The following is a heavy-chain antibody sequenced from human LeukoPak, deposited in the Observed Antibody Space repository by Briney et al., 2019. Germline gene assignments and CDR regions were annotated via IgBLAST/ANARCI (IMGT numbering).Heavy chain of an antibody. Sequence: SETLSLTCTVSGGSISSSSYYWGWIRQPPGKGLEWIGSIYYSGSTYYNPSLKSRVTISVDTSKNQFSLKLSSVTAADTAVYYCARERGGGKLDYWGQGTLVTVSS. D-gene: IGHD4-23*01. J-gene: IGHJ4*02. CDR1: GGSISSSSYY. CDR3: ARERGGGKLDY. CDR2: IYYSGST. V-gene: IGHV4-39*02.